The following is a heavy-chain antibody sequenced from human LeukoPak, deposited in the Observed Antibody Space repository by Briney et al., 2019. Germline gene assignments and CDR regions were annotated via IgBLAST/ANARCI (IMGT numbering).Heavy chain of an antibody. CDR3: AKVPDYGDFIFDY. CDR1: GFTFDDYA. Sequence: GSLRLSCGASGFTFDDYAMHWVRQAPGKGLEWVSLISGDGTRTYYADSVKGRFTISRDNSKNSLYLQMNSLRTADTALYYCAKVPDYGDFIFDYWGQGTLVTVSS. CDR2: ISGDGTRT. J-gene: IGHJ4*02. D-gene: IGHD4-17*01. V-gene: IGHV3-43*02.